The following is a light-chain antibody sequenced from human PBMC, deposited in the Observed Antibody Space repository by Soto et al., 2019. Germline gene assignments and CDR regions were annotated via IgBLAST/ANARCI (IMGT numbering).Light chain of an antibody. CDR3: ASYTSSSTSVI. J-gene: IGLJ2*01. Sequence: QSVLTQPASVSGSPRQSITISCTGASSDVGGYTYVSWYQQHPGKAPKLMIYEVNNRPSGISSRFSGSKSGNTASLTISGLQAEDEADYYCASYTSSSTSVIFGRGTKLTVL. CDR2: EVN. V-gene: IGLV2-14*01. CDR1: SSDVGGYTY.